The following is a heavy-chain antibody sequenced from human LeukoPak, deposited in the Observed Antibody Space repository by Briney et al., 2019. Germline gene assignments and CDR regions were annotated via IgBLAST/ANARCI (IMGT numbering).Heavy chain of an antibody. Sequence: KAGGSLRLSCAASGFSFSNAWMSWVRQASGKGLEWVGRIKSKTDGGTIHYAAPVKDRFTISRDDSKNMVFLQVNSLNTEDTAVYYCCRGWLDYWGQGTLVAVSS. J-gene: IGHJ4*02. V-gene: IGHV3-15*01. D-gene: IGHD2-15*01. CDR1: GFSFSNAW. CDR3: CRGWLDY. CDR2: IKSKTDGGTI.